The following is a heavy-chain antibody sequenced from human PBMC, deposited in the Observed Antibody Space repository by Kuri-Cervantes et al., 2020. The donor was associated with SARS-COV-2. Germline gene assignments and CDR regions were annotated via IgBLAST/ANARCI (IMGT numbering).Heavy chain of an antibody. V-gene: IGHV1-8*01. CDR2: MNPNSGNT. J-gene: IGHJ5*02. CDR1: GYTFSDHY. Sequence: ASVKVSCKAFGYTFSDHYMYWVRQATGQGLEWMGWMNPNSGNTGYAQKFQGRVTMTRNTSISTAYMELSSLRSEDTAVYYCARKRISRTVTTGGNWFDPWGQGTLVTVSS. D-gene: IGHD4-11*01. CDR3: ARKRISRTVTTGGNWFDP.